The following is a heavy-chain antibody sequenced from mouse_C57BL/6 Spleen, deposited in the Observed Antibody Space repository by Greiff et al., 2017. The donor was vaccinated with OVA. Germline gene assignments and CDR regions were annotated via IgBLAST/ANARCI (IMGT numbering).Heavy chain of an antibody. Sequence: QVQLQQPGAELVKPGASVKLSCKASGYTFTSYWMPWVKQRPGQGLEWIGMIHPNSGSTNYTEKFKSKATLTVDKSSSTAYMQLSSLTSEDSAVYYCARITPGGAMDYWGQGTSVTVSS. V-gene: IGHV1-64*01. J-gene: IGHJ4*01. CDR2: IHPNSGST. CDR1: GYTFTSYW. D-gene: IGHD1-1*01. CDR3: ARITPGGAMDY.